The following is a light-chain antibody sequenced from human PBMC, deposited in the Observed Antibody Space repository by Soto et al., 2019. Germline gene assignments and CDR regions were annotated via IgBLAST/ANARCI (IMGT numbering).Light chain of an antibody. CDR3: QQYAASPIT. CDR2: GAS. J-gene: IGKJ4*01. Sequence: EIVLTQSPGTLSLSPGERATLSCRASQSVAKNYLAWYQRKPGQAPRLLVYGASSRATGIPDRFSGSGSGTDFALTISRLEPEDFAVFYCQQYAASPITFGGGTKVETK. V-gene: IGKV3-20*01. CDR1: QSVAKNY.